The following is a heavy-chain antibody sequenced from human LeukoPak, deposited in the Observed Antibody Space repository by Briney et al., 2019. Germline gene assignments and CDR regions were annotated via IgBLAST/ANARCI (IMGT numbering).Heavy chain of an antibody. CDR3: ARDQYYYYGSGSYTDAFDI. D-gene: IGHD3-10*01. Sequence: PGGSLRLSCAASGFTFSSYSMNWVRQAPGKGLEWVSSISSSSSYIYYADSVKGRFTISRDNAKNSLYLQMNSLRAEDTAVYYCARDQYYYYGSGSYTDAFDIWGQGTMVTVSS. CDR1: GFTFSSYS. J-gene: IGHJ3*02. V-gene: IGHV3-21*01. CDR2: ISSSSSYI.